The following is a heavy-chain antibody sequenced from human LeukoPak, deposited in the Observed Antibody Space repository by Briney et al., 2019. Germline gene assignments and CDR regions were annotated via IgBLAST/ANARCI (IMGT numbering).Heavy chain of an antibody. V-gene: IGHV3-23*01. CDR2: ISGSGGST. Sequence: GGSLRLSRAASGFTLSSYAMTWVRPAPGKGLEWVSAISGSGGSTYYADSVKGRCTISRDNSKNTLYLQMNSLRAEDTAVYYCAKTPSDYGDSYYYGMDVWGQGTTVTVSS. CDR3: AKTPSDYGDSYYYGMDV. J-gene: IGHJ6*02. D-gene: IGHD4-17*01. CDR1: GFTLSSYA.